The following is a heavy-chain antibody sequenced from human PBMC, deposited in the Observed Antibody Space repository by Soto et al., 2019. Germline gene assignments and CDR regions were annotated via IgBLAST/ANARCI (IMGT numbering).Heavy chain of an antibody. Sequence: EVHLSESGGGVVQPGGSLRLSCVVSGFTFSDYAMDWVRQAPGKGLEWVSEISATGGTTNYADSVKGRYTISRDNSNNTLYLQLPNLRAEDTAMFYCAKASSAWYGSKHYYFDSWGQGALVTVSS. V-gene: IGHV3-23*01. CDR2: ISATGGTT. CDR3: AKASSAWYGSKHYYFDS. J-gene: IGHJ4*02. CDR1: GFTFSDYA. D-gene: IGHD6-19*01.